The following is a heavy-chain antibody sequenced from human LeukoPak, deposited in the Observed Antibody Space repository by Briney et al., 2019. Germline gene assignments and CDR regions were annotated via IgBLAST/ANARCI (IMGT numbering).Heavy chain of an antibody. CDR2: ANHNGGT. V-gene: IGHV4-34*01. CDR3: ARATTAMTNFDY. J-gene: IGHJ4*02. CDR1: GGSFSGYY. Sequence: SETLSLTCAVNGGSFSGYYWTWIRQPPGKCREWIGEANHNGGTNYSPSLKSRITISVDTYKNQFSLKLSSVTAADTAMYYCARATTAMTNFDYWGQGTLVTVSS. D-gene: IGHD5-18*01.